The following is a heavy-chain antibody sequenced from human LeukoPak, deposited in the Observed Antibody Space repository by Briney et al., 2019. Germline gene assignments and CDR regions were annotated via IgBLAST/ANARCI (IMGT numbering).Heavy chain of an antibody. J-gene: IGHJ4*02. D-gene: IGHD6-6*01. CDR1: GFTFSNSA. V-gene: IGHV3-23*01. Sequence: GGSLRLSCAASGFTFSNSAMSWVRQAPGKGLEWVSTLSGSGITTYYADSVKGRFTISRDNSKNTLYLQMNSLRAEDTAVYYCARDGIAARVGNDYWGQGTLVTVSS. CDR3: ARDGIAARVGNDY. CDR2: LSGSGITT.